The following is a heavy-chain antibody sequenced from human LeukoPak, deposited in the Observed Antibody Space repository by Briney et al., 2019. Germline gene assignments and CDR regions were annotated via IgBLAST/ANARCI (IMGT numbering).Heavy chain of an antibody. Sequence: PGGSLRLSCAASGFTFRSYWMSGVRQAPGKGLEWVANINQGGSVQYYMDSVKGRFTISRDDAKNSLYVQMNSLRDEDTAVYYCARVEYSGWNLEYWGQGTLVTVSS. CDR1: GFTFRSYW. V-gene: IGHV3-7*01. CDR3: ARVEYSGWNLEY. D-gene: IGHD5-12*01. CDR2: INQGGSVQ. J-gene: IGHJ4*02.